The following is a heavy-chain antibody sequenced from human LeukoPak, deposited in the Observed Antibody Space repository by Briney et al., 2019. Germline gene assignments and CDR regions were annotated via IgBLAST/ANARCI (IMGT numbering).Heavy chain of an antibody. D-gene: IGHD3-16*01. CDR2: ISYDGDDQ. CDR1: GITFRSFA. J-gene: IGHJ2*01. Sequence: GGSLRLSCAVSGITFRSFAMQWVRQAPGKGPEWVAVISYDGDDQGYGDSVRGRFTISRDNSKNMLYLQMNNVRPEDTAIYYCARDKGAATYWYIDLWGRGTLVTVS. CDR3: ARDKGAATYWYIDL. V-gene: IGHV3-30*19.